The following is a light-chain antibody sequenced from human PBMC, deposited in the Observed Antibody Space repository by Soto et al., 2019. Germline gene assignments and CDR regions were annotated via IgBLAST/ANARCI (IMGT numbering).Light chain of an antibody. CDR1: SGHSSYI. J-gene: IGLJ2*01. CDR2: LEGSGSY. Sequence: QPVLTQSSSASASLGSSVKLTCTLSSGHSSYIIAWHQQKPGKAPRYLMKLEGSGSYNKGSGVPDRFSGSSSGADRYLTISNLLYEDEADYYCETWDSNTRVFGGGTKLTVL. V-gene: IGLV4-60*02. CDR3: ETWDSNTRV.